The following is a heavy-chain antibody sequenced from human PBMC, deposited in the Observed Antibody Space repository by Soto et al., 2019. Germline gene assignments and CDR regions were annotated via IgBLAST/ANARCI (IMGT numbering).Heavy chain of an antibody. D-gene: IGHD2-15*01. Sequence: QVQLQQWGAGLLKPSETLSLTCAVYGGSFSGYYWSWIRQPPGKGLEWIGEINHSGSTNYNPTRKSRVTVSVDTSKNQFYLKLSSVTAADTAVYYCARRVVVAAEPFDYWGQGTLVTVSS. J-gene: IGHJ4*02. CDR3: ARRVVVAAEPFDY. CDR2: INHSGST. CDR1: GGSFSGYY. V-gene: IGHV4-34*01.